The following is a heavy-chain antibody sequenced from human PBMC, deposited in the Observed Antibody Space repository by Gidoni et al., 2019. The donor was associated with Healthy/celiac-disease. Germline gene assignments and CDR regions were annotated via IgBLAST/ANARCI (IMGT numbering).Heavy chain of an antibody. Sequence: ELQLLESGGGWGQPGGSLRLPCSASGFTFGSSAMTWVRQAPGKGLEWVSGISASGVSTYYADSVKGRFTISRDNSKNTLYLLMNSLRAEDTAVYYCAKSPEQWPVQLDYWGQGTLVTVSS. CDR1: GFTFGSSA. V-gene: IGHV3-23*01. J-gene: IGHJ4*02. CDR3: AKSPEQWPVQLDY. D-gene: IGHD6-19*01. CDR2: ISASGVST.